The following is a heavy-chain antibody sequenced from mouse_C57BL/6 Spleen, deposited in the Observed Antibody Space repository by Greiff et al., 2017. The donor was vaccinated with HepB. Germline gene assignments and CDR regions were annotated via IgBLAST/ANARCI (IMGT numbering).Heavy chain of an antibody. D-gene: IGHD1-1*01. CDR2: INPNYGTT. J-gene: IGHJ4*01. V-gene: IGHV1-39*01. CDR3: ARNYGSSYPLYYYAMDY. CDR1: GYSFTDYN. Sequence: EAQLQQSGPELVKPGASVKISCKASGYSFTDYNMNWVKQSNGKSLEWIGVINPNYGTTSYNQKFKGKATLTVDQSSSTAYMQLNSLTSEDSAVYYCARNYGSSYPLYYYAMDYWGQGTSVTVSS.